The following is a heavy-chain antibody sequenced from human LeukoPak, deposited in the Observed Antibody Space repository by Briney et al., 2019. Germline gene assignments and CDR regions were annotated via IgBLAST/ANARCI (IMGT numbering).Heavy chain of an antibody. CDR1: GGSFSGYY. J-gene: IGHJ4*02. CDR3: ARVGYDYVWGSYRRNYFDY. CDR2: INHSGST. V-gene: IGHV4-34*01. D-gene: IGHD3-16*02. Sequence: PSETLSLTCAVYGGSFSGYYWSWIRQPPGKGLEWIGEINHSGSTNYNPSLKSRVTISVDTSKNQFSLKLSSVTAADTAVYYCARVGYDYVWGSYRRNYFDYWGQGILVTVSS.